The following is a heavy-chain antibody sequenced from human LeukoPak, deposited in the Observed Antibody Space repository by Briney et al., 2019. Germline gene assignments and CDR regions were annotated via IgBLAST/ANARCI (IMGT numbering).Heavy chain of an antibody. CDR2: IYTGDSDT. CDR3: ARRPAAIDENNWFDP. CDR1: GYRFTSYW. D-gene: IGHD2-2*02. Sequence: GESLEISWKGSGYRFTSYWIGWVRQMPGKGLGWVGIIYTGDSDTRYSPSFQGQVTISADKSISTAYLQWSSLKASDTAMYYCARRPAAIDENNWFDPWGQGTLVTVSS. J-gene: IGHJ5*02. V-gene: IGHV5-51*01.